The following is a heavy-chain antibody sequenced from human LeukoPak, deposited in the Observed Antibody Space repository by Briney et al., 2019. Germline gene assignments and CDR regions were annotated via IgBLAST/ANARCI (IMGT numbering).Heavy chain of an antibody. CDR3: AKGALYYYDSSGYFDY. J-gene: IGHJ4*02. CDR2: ISGSGGSI. D-gene: IGHD3-22*01. V-gene: IGHV3-23*01. Sequence: GGSLRLSCAASGFTFNSYAMSWVRQAPGKGLEWVSAISGSGGSIYYADSVKGRFTISRDKPKNTLYLQMNSLRAEDTAVYYCAKGALYYYDSSGYFDYWGQGTLVTVSS. CDR1: GFTFNSYA.